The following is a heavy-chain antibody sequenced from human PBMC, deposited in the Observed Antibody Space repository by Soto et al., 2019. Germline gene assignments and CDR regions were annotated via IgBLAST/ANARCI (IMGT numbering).Heavy chain of an antibody. CDR1: GGSISSEGYY. Sequence: SETLSLTCTVSGGSISSEGYYWSWFRQLPGKGLEWIGDIYYSGTTYHNPSLRSRLTISGDASKNQFSLKLSSVTDADTALYYCARGRGYSYGPYYFDYWGQGTLVTVSS. D-gene: IGHD5-18*01. J-gene: IGHJ4*02. CDR2: IYYSGTT. V-gene: IGHV4-31*03. CDR3: ARGRGYSYGPYYFDY.